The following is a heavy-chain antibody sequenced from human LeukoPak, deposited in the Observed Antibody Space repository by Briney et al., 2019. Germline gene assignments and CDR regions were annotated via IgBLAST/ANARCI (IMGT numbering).Heavy chain of an antibody. Sequence: PGGSLRLSCAASGFTVSSNYMSWVRQAPGKGLEWVSVLYSGGSTYYADSVKGRFTISRDNSKNTLYLQMNSLRAEDTAVYYCAKSVGYKEYYFDCWGQGTLVTVSS. CDR3: AKSVGYKEYYFDC. J-gene: IGHJ4*02. V-gene: IGHV3-53*01. D-gene: IGHD5-24*01. CDR2: LYSGGST. CDR1: GFTVSSNY.